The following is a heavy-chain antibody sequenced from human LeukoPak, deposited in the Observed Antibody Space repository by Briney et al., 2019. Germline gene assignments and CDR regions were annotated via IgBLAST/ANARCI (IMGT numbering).Heavy chain of an antibody. Sequence: SETLSLTCAVYGGSFTSYYWTWIRRFPGKGLEWIGEINDEGSTNYNPSLKSRVAISVDTSKNQFSLKLSSVTAADTAVYYCARGATGPRLGDWGQGTQVTVSS. J-gene: IGHJ4*02. D-gene: IGHD3-16*01. CDR1: GGSFTSYY. CDR2: INDEGST. CDR3: ARGATGPRLGD. V-gene: IGHV4-34*01.